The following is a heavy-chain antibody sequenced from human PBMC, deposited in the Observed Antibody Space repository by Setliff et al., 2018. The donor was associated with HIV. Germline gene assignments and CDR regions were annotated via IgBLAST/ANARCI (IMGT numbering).Heavy chain of an antibody. CDR2: VSGSGTTM. CDR3: ASHFGYCSSTSCEGY. CDR1: GFIFSDYE. J-gene: IGHJ4*02. D-gene: IGHD2-2*01. V-gene: IGHV3-48*03. Sequence: GGSLRLSCAASGFIFSDYEINWVRQAPGKGLEWISYVSGSGTTMYYADSVKGRFTISRDNAKTSVYMQMNSLRAEDTAVYYCASHFGYCSSTSCEGYWGQGALVTVSS.